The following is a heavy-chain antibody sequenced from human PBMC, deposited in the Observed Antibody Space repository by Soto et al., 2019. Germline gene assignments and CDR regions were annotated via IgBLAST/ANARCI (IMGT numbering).Heavy chain of an antibody. CDR3: AASCVACDGFNYYGMAV. CDR2: IYYSGTT. D-gene: IGHD5-12*01. Sequence: QVQLQESGPGLVKPSQTLSLTCTVSGGSISSGGYYWYWIRQHPGKGLEWIGYIYYSGTTYYNPSLKSRVTISEATSKNQFTLKLCSVTVADTAVYYCAASCVACDGFNYYGMAVWGQGTTVTVS. V-gene: IGHV4-31*03. CDR1: GGSISSGGYY. J-gene: IGHJ6*02.